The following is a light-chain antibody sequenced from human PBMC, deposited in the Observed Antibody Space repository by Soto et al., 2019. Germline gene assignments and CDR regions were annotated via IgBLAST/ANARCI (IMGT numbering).Light chain of an antibody. V-gene: IGKV1-5*01. CDR2: GAS. CDR1: QDIGGR. CDR3: QHYNSYSEA. Sequence: DIQMTQSPSSVSASVGDRITITCRASQDIGGRLAWFQQKPGKAPQLLIYGASTLKSGVPSRFSGSGSGTEFTLTIRSLHPDDFATYSCQHYNSYSEAFGQGTKVDIK. J-gene: IGKJ1*01.